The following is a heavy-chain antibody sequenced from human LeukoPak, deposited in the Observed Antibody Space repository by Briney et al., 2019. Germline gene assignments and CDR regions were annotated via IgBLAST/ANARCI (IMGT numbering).Heavy chain of an antibody. J-gene: IGHJ5*02. D-gene: IGHD3-10*01. CDR1: GFTFSDYA. V-gene: IGHV3-23*01. CDR3: AKGASRGGLDP. Sequence: GGSLRLSCAGSGFTFSDYALTWVRQAPGKGLEWVSSISGSGGSTYYADSVKARFTISRDNFNNTVDLRMDRLRAEDTAVYYCAKGASRGGLDPWGQGTLVTVSS. CDR2: ISGSGGST.